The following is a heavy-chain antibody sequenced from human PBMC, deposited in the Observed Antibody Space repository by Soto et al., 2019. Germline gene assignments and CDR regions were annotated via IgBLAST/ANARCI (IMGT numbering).Heavy chain of an antibody. J-gene: IGHJ4*02. D-gene: IGHD5-18*01. Sequence: GGSLRLSCAASGFTFSSYGMHWVRQAPGKGLEWVAVISYDGSNKYYADSVKGRFTISRDNSKNTLYLQMTNMDPVDTATYYCAHLPWKQLWPRAPVVYWGQGTPVTVSS. CDR1: GFTFSSYG. V-gene: IGHV3-30*03. CDR3: AHLPWKQLWPRAPVVY. CDR2: ISYDGSNK.